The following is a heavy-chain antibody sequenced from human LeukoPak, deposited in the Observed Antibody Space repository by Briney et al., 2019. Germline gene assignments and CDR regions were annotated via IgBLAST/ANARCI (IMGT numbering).Heavy chain of an antibody. CDR1: GGTFSSYA. J-gene: IGHJ4*02. CDR3: ARKRVRYYDSSGYFDY. Sequence: SVKVSCKASGGTFSSYAISWVRQAPGQGLEWMGGIIPIFGTANYAQKFQGIVTITADESTSTAYMELSSLRSEDTAVYYCARKRVRYYDSSGYFDYWGQGTLVTVSS. V-gene: IGHV1-69*01. CDR2: IIPIFGTA. D-gene: IGHD3-22*01.